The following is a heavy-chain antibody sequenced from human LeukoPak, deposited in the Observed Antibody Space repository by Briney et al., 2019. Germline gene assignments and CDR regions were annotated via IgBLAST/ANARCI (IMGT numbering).Heavy chain of an antibody. CDR2: IRGSGGGT. J-gene: IGHJ4*02. Sequence: GGSLRLSCAASGFSFNNYAMSWFRQAPGKGLEWVSLIRGSGGGTRYADSVKGRFTISRDNSKNTLYLQMNSLRPEDTAVYYCAKDLIGYSGSPGAYDYWGQGTLVTVSS. CDR3: AKDLIGYSGSPGAYDY. V-gene: IGHV3-23*01. D-gene: IGHD1-26*01. CDR1: GFSFNNYA.